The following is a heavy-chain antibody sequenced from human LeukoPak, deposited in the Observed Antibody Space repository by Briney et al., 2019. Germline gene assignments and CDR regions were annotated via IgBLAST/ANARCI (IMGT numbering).Heavy chain of an antibody. Sequence: SVKLSCKASGGTFSSYAISWVRQAPGQRLEWMGRIIPIFGTANYAQKFQGRVTITTDESTSTAYMELSSLRSEDTAVYYCARDGGIVVPAALDYWGQGTLVTVSS. CDR1: GGTFSSYA. J-gene: IGHJ4*02. CDR2: IIPIFGTA. CDR3: ARDGGIVVPAALDY. V-gene: IGHV1-69*05. D-gene: IGHD2-2*01.